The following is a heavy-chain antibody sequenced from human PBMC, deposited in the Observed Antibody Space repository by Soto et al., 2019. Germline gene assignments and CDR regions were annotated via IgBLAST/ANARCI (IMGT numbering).Heavy chain of an antibody. Sequence: GGSLRLSCAASGFTFSSYAMSWVRQAPGKGLEWASAISGSGGSTYYADSVKGRFTISRDNSKNTLYLQMNSLRAEDTAVYYCAKAPYGGKGYYFDYWGQGTLVTVSS. D-gene: IGHD4-17*01. V-gene: IGHV3-23*01. CDR1: GFTFSSYA. CDR3: AKAPYGGKGYYFDY. CDR2: ISGSGGST. J-gene: IGHJ4*02.